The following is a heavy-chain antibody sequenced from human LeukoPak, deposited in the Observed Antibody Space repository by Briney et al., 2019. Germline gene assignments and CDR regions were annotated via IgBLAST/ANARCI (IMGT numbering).Heavy chain of an antibody. J-gene: IGHJ4*02. CDR3: ARSSEMATAEYYFDY. CDR2: IYHSGST. Sequence: SETLSLTCTVSGGSISNYYWGWIRQPPGKGLEWIGSIYHSGSTYYNPSLKSRVTISVDTSKNQFSLKLSSVTAADTAVYYCARSSEMATAEYYFDYWGQGTLVTVSS. CDR1: GGSISNYY. D-gene: IGHD5-24*01. V-gene: IGHV4-38-2*02.